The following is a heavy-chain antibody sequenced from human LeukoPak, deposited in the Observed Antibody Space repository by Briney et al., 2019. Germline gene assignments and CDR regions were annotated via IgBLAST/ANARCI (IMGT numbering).Heavy chain of an antibody. CDR1: GGSFSGYY. Sequence: SETLSLTCAVYGGSFSGYYWSWIRQPPGKGLEWIGEINHSGSTNYNPSLKSRVTISVDTSKNQFSLKLSSVTAADTAVYYCARDSLYCSGGSCYSDYYYGMDVWGQGTTVTVSS. J-gene: IGHJ6*02. CDR3: ARDSLYCSGGSCYSDYYYGMDV. D-gene: IGHD2-15*01. CDR2: INHSGST. V-gene: IGHV4-34*01.